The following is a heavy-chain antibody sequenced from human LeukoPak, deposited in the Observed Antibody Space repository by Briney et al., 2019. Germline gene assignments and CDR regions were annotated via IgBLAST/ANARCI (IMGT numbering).Heavy chain of an antibody. CDR3: ARGATIFGVIIKHAFDI. Sequence: SSETLSLTCTVSGGSISTYYWSWIRQPPGKGLEWIGYVYYDGSTNYNPSLKNRVTISVDTSKNQFSLRLSSVTAADTALYYCARGATIFGVIIKHAFDIWGQGTMVTVSS. J-gene: IGHJ3*02. D-gene: IGHD3-3*01. V-gene: IGHV4-59*01. CDR2: VYYDGST. CDR1: GGSISTYY.